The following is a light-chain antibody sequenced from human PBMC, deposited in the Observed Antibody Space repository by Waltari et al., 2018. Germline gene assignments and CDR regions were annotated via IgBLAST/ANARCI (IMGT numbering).Light chain of an antibody. CDR1: SRYVGGSTY. CDR3: TSYTSRNTLV. J-gene: IGLJ1*01. Sequence: QSALTQPASVSGSPGQSITISCTGSSRYVGGSTYLSWYQQHPGKVPKVIIFDISNRPSGVSNRFSGSKSGNTASLTISGLQPEDEADYYCTSYTSRNTLVFGTGTKVTVL. CDR2: DIS. V-gene: IGLV2-14*01.